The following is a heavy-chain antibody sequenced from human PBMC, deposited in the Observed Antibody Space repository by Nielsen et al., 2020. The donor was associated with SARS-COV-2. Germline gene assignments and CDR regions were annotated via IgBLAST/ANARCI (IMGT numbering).Heavy chain of an antibody. V-gene: IGHV3-74*01. J-gene: IGHJ4*02. CDR1: GFTFSSYW. Sequence: GESLKISCAASGFTFSSYWMHWVRQAPGKGLVWVSRINSDGSSTSYADSVKGRFTISRDNTKNTLYLQMNSLRAEDTAVYYCAGPIFGYWGQGTLVTVSS. CDR3: AGPIFGY. CDR2: INSDGSST.